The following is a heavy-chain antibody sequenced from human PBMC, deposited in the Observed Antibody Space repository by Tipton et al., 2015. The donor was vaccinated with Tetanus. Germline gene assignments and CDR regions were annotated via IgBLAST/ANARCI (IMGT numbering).Heavy chain of an antibody. CDR1: GGSFSGYY. CDR2: IHPSAIT. J-gene: IGHJ4*02. Sequence: GLVKPSETLSLTCTIYGGSFSGYYWSWIRQPPGRGLEWIGEIHPSAITTCNPSLESRVTLSQDTSKNQFSLKLSSVTAADTAIYYCASLLDRGDWGQGTRVTVSS. CDR3: ASLLDRGD. V-gene: IGHV4-34*01. D-gene: IGHD2-15*01.